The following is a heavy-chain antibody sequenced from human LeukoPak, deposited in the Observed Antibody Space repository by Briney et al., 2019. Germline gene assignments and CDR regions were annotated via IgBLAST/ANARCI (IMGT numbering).Heavy chain of an antibody. CDR2: IYYSGST. CDR1: GGSISSYY. CDR3: ARQTTVTSLFDY. D-gene: IGHD4-17*01. J-gene: IGHJ4*02. Sequence: SETLSLTCTVSGGSISSYYWSWIRQPPGKGLEWIGYIYYSGSTNYNPSLKSRVTISVDTSKNQFSLKLSSVTAADTAVYYCARQTTVTSLFDYWGQGTLVTVSS. V-gene: IGHV4-59*01.